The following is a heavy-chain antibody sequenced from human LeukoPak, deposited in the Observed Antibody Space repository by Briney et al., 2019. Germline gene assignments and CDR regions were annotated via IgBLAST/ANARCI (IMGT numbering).Heavy chain of an antibody. CDR1: GGSFSGYY. Sequence: SETLSLTCAVYGGSFSGYYWSWIRQPPGEGLEWIGEIYHSGSTNYNPSLKSRVTISVDTSKNQFSLKLSSVTAADTAVYYCASGSGSYLYYYYMDVWGKGTTVTISS. CDR2: IYHSGST. J-gene: IGHJ6*03. D-gene: IGHD3-10*01. CDR3: ASGSGSYLYYYYMDV. V-gene: IGHV4-34*01.